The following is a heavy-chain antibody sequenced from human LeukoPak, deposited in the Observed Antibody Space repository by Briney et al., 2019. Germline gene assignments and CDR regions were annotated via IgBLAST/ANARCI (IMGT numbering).Heavy chain of an antibody. CDR3: ASLGN. Sequence: PGGSLRLSCATSGFIFSRYWMSWVRQAPGKGLEWVANIKQDGSEKFYVDSVKGRFTISRDNAKNSLYLQMNSLRADDTAVYYCASLGNWGQGTLVTVSS. CDR2: IKQDGSEK. J-gene: IGHJ4*02. CDR1: GFIFSRYW. D-gene: IGHD1-1*01. V-gene: IGHV3-7*01.